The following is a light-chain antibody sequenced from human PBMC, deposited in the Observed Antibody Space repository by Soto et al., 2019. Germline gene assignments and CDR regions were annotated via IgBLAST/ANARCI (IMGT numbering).Light chain of an antibody. CDR2: AAS. CDR1: QGISRY. Sequence: DIQLTQSPSFLSASVGDRVTITCRASQGISRYLAWYQQKPGKAPKVLIYAASTLQSGVPSRFSGSGSGTHFTLTISRLEPGDFAVYYCQHFGGTTFTFGQGTRLEIK. V-gene: IGKV1-9*01. J-gene: IGKJ5*01. CDR3: QHFGGTTFT.